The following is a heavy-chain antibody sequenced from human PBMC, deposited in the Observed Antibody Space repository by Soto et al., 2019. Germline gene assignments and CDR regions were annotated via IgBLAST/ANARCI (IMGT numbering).Heavy chain of an antibody. CDR2: MNPNSGNT. V-gene: IGHV1-8*01. D-gene: IGHD4-17*01. Sequence: QVQLVQTGAEVKKPGASVKVSCKASGYTFTSHDINWVRQATGQGLEWMGWMNPNSGNTGYAQKFQGRVTMTRNTSISTAYMELSSLRFEDAAVYYCARWDYGVYAHFDFWGQGTLVTVSS. CDR1: GYTFTSHD. J-gene: IGHJ4*02. CDR3: ARWDYGVYAHFDF.